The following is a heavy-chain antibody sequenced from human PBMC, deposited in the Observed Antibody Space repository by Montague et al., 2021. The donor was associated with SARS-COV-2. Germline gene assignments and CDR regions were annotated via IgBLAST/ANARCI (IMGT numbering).Heavy chain of an antibody. D-gene: IGHD1-14*01. Sequence: SETLSLTCTVSGGSFSSSDSYWGRIRQPTGMGLVWIGNIYYSGTTNYYPSLKSRISMAVDTSKNQFALNLISATAADTAVYSCVRLRAADRLNNWFDPWGQGALVTVSS. CDR3: VRLRAADRLNNWFDP. V-gene: IGHV4-39*01. CDR1: GGSFSSSDSY. CDR2: IYYSGTT. J-gene: IGHJ5*02.